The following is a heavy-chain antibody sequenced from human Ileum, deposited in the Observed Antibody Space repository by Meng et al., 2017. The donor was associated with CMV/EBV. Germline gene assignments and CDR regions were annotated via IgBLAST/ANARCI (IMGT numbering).Heavy chain of an antibody. Sequence: LSLTCAVYGGSFSGYYWSWIRQPPGKGLEWIGEITDSGSTNYNPSLKSRVTISVDTSKNQFSLNLNSVTAADTAVYYCARGLRLIVVVPAAIRMGYWFDPWGQGTQVTVSS. CDR3: ARGLRLIVVVPAAIRMGYWFDP. D-gene: IGHD2-2*02. J-gene: IGHJ5*02. CDR1: GGSFSGYY. V-gene: IGHV4-34*01. CDR2: ITDSGST.